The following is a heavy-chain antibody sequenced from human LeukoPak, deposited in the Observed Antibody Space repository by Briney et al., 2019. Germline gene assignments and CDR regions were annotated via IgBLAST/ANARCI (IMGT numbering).Heavy chain of an antibody. CDR3: VKDPRDTYGTNWFDS. V-gene: IGHV3-23*01. Sequence: HPGPSLRLSCVASGFSFGNYAMSWVRQPPGEGLQWVSQISGTGGATWYAGFARDRFTISRDNSKKTMYLQMSGLRVEDTAMYYCVKDPRDTYGTNWFDSWGQGTLLIVSS. D-gene: IGHD2-21*01. CDR1: GFSFGNYA. J-gene: IGHJ5*01. CDR2: ISGTGGAT.